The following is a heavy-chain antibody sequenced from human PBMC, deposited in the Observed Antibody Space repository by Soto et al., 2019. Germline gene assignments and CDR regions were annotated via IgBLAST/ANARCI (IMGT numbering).Heavy chain of an antibody. CDR1: GGSTDYYY. CDR2: IYYTGTT. D-gene: IGHD3-16*01. CDR3: PKGWGPGGILTDY. Sequence: QVQLQESGPGLVKPSETLSLSCSVSGGSTDYYYWNWIRQPPGKPLEWIGYIYYTGTTNYNPSLKSRLTKSIDKSTSQCSVKLTSVTADDTATYYCPKGWGPGGILTDYWGQGTLVIVSS. V-gene: IGHV4-59*01. J-gene: IGHJ4*02.